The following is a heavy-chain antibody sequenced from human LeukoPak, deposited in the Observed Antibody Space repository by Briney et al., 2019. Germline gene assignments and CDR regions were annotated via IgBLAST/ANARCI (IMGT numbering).Heavy chain of an antibody. CDR3: AKAGYYGSGSYYGYYYYYMDV. V-gene: IGHV3-23*01. J-gene: IGHJ6*03. CDR2: ISGSGGST. D-gene: IGHD3-10*01. CDR1: GFTFSSYA. Sequence: GGSLRLSCAASGFTFSSYAMSWVRQAPGKGLEWVSAISGSGGSTYYADSVKGRFTISRDNSKNTLYLQMNSLRAEDTAVYYCAKAGYYGSGSYYGYYYYYMDVWGKGTTATISS.